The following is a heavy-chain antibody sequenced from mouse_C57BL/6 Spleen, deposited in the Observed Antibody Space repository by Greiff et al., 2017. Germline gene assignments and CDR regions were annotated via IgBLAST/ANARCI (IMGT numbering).Heavy chain of an antibody. D-gene: IGHD1-1*01. CDR2: IYPGDGDT. V-gene: IGHV1-82*01. CDR3: ARRYYGTLDY. CDR1: GYAFSSSW. J-gene: IGHJ2*01. Sequence: VKLMESGPELVKPGASVKISCKASGYAFSSSWMNWVKQRPGKGLEWIGRIYPGDGDTNYNGKFKGKATLTADKSSSTAYMQRSSLTSEDSAVYCWARRYYGTLDYWGQGTTLTFSS.